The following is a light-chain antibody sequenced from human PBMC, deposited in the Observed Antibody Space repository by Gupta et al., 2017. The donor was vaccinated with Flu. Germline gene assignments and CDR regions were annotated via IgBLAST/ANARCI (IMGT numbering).Light chain of an antibody. CDR2: EVS. CDR1: SSDVGVYNY. J-gene: IGLJ2*01. V-gene: IGLV2-14*01. Sequence: QSALTQPASVSGSPGPSITISCPGTSSDVGVYNYVSWYQQHPGKAPKLMIYEVSNRPSGVSNRFSGSKSGNTASLTISGLQAEDEADYYCSSYTSSYVVFGGGTKLTVL. CDR3: SSYTSSYVV.